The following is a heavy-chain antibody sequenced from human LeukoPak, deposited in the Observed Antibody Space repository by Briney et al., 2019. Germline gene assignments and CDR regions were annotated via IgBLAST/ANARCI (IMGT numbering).Heavy chain of an antibody. D-gene: IGHD1-26*01. CDR1: GYSFTTLY. V-gene: IGHV5-10-1*01. CDR2: IDPSDSYT. J-gene: IGHJ4*02. Sequence: GESLKVSCQASGYSFTTLYISWVRQMPGKGLEWMGRIDPSDSYTDYSPAFEGHATISVDQSINTAFLQWSSLKASDTAMYYCARQIEAGATSPFDYWGQGTLVTVSS. CDR3: ARQIEAGATSPFDY.